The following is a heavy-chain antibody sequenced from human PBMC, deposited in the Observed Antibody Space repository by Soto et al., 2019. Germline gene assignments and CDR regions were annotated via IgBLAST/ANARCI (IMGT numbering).Heavy chain of an antibody. V-gene: IGHV4-30-4*01. Sequence: PSETLSLTCTVSGGSISSSSYYWTWIRQPPGKGLEWIGFIFYTGSPYYNPSLKSRVGISVDTSKNQFSLNLTSVTAADTAVYFCAGEPKGGPAAGAIEIWGQGTMVTVSS. CDR1: GGSISSSSYY. J-gene: IGHJ3*02. D-gene: IGHD6-25*01. CDR2: IFYTGSP. CDR3: AGEPKGGPAAGAIEI.